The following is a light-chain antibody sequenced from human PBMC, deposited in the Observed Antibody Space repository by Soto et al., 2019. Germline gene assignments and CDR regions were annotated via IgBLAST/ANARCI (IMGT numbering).Light chain of an antibody. V-gene: IGKV1-5*01. Sequence: DIQITHSPSTLSSSVVYTVTFTCLASQSVSGWLAWYQQKPGEAPKLLIYDASALPRGVPSRFSGSGSGTKFTLTIASLQPDDFGTYCCERYEIFQGSFCGGTKVDIK. J-gene: IGKJ4*02. CDR2: DAS. CDR1: QSVSGW. CDR3: ERYEIFQGS.